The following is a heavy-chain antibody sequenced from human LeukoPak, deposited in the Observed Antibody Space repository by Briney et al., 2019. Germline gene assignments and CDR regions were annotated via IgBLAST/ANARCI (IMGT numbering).Heavy chain of an antibody. CDR1: GGSISSFY. V-gene: IGHV4-59*01. J-gene: IGHJ6*02. D-gene: IGHD2-15*01. CDR2: IYHSGTT. CDR3: ARVLASDSDYYYYGMDV. Sequence: SETLSLTCTVSGGSISSFYWSWIRQPPGKGLDWIGYIYHSGTTYYNPSLKSRVTISVDTSKNQFSLKLSSVTAADTAEYYCARVLASDSDYYYYGMDVWGQGTTVTVSS.